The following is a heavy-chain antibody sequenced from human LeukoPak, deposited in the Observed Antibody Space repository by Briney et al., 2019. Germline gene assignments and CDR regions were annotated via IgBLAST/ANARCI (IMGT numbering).Heavy chain of an antibody. Sequence: PSETLSLTCTVSGGSISSSSYYWGWIRQPPGKGLEWIGSIYYSGSTYYNPSLKSRVTISVDTSKNQFSLKLSSVTAADTAVYYYARDRLYYYYMDVWGKGTTVTVSS. J-gene: IGHJ6*03. CDR3: ARDRLYYYYMDV. D-gene: IGHD6-6*01. V-gene: IGHV4-39*07. CDR1: GGSISSSSYY. CDR2: IYYSGST.